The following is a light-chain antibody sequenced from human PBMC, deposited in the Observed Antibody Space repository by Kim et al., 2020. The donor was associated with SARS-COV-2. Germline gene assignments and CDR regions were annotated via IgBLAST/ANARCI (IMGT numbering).Light chain of an antibody. V-gene: IGKV1-39*01. CDR2: SAS. J-gene: IGKJ2*01. Sequence: SASVGEKVTITCRASHSISIYLNWYRQKPGTAPQFLIYSASNVASEVPSRFSGSGSGTEFTLSISGLEPEDFATNFCQQTYNKPYTFGQGTKVEF. CDR3: QQTYNKPYT. CDR1: HSISIY.